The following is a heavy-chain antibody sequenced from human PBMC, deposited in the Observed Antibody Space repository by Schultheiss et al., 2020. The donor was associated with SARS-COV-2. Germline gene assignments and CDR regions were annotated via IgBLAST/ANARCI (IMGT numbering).Heavy chain of an antibody. CDR2: IYHSGST. V-gene: IGHV4-30-2*01. CDR1: GGSISSGGYS. D-gene: IGHD3-3*01. CDR3: ARGPKYYDFWKGGDAFDI. J-gene: IGHJ3*02. Sequence: SETLSLTCAVSGGSISSGGYSWSWIRQPPGKGLEWIGYIYHSGSTYYNPSLKSRVTISVDRSKNQFSLKLSSVTAADTAVYYCARGPKYYDFWKGGDAFDIWGQGTMVTVSS.